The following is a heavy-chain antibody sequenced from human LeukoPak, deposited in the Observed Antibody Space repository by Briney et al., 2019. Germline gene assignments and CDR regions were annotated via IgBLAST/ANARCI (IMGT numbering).Heavy chain of an antibody. CDR1: GFTFSDAW. Sequence: GGSLRLSCVGSGFTFSDAWMSWVRQAPGKGLEWVGRIKSKSDGGTIDYAAPVKGRFTISRNDSRNTLYLQMNSLKTEDTAVYYCTTRRQDGWWGQGTLVTVS. V-gene: IGHV3-15*01. CDR2: IKSKSDGGTI. CDR3: TTRRQDGW. J-gene: IGHJ4*02. D-gene: IGHD2-15*01.